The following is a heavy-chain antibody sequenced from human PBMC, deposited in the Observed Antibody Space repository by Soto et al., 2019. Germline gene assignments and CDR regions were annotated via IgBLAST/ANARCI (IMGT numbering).Heavy chain of an antibody. D-gene: IGHD3-22*01. J-gene: IGHJ4*02. CDR3: ARVAYYYDGSGYFY. CDR1: GFTCSGYG. Sequence: GGSLRLSCAASGFTCSGYGIHWVRQAPGKGLEWVSYISPSSSSIYYADSVKGRFTISRDNAKNSLYLQMNSLRAEDTAVYYCARVAYYYDGSGYFYWGQGTLVPVSS. CDR2: ISPSSSSI. V-gene: IGHV3-48*01.